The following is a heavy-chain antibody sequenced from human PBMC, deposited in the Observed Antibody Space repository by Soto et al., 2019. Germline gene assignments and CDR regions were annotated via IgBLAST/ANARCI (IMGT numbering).Heavy chain of an antibody. V-gene: IGHV3-23*01. CDR2: IVGDGDE. CDR3: ANDRQPDGLWPFDS. CDR1: GFTFRTYA. J-gene: IGHJ4*02. D-gene: IGHD2-8*01. Sequence: SGGSLRLSCAASGFTFRTYAMSWVRQAPGKGLEWVAGIVGDGDEYYADTVRGRFTISRDNSNNILYLQMYSLRAEDTAVYYCANDRQPDGLWPFDSCGQGTQVTVSS.